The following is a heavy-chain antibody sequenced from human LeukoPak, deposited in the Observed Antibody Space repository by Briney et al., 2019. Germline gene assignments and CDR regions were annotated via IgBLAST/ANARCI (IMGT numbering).Heavy chain of an antibody. J-gene: IGHJ4*02. D-gene: IGHD4-17*01. V-gene: IGHV3-9*01. CDR2: ISWDGVTL. CDR1: GFTFRDYA. Sequence: PGGSLRLSCAASGFTFRDYAMHWVRQAPGKGLEWVSGISWDGVTLGYVGSVKGRFTISRDNAKNSLYLQLSSLRADDTAVYYCARGDYGDYDGPVGYYFDYWGQGTLVTVSS. CDR3: ARGDYGDYDGPVGYYFDY.